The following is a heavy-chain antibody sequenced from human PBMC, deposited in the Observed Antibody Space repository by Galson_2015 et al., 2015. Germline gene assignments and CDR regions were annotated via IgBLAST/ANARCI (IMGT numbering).Heavy chain of an antibody. J-gene: IGHJ5*02. D-gene: IGHD3-10*01. CDR1: GYTFTSYG. Sequence: SVKVSCKASGYTFTSYGISWVRQAPGQGLEWMGWISAYNGNTNYAQKLRGRVTMTTDTSTSTAYMELRSLRSDDTAVYYCARVWFGDNWFDPWGQGTLVTVSS. CDR3: ARVWFGDNWFDP. CDR2: ISAYNGNT. V-gene: IGHV1-18*01.